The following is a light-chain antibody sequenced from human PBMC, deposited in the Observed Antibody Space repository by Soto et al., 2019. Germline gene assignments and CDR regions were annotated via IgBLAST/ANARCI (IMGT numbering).Light chain of an antibody. CDR1: QSIDNY. CDR2: AAS. Sequence: DIQMTQSPSSLSASVGDRVTITCRASQSIDNYLSWYQQIPGKAPKLLIYAASNLQRGVPSRFSGSGSGTDFTLTISSLQSEDFAVYYYQQYNNWITLGQGTRLE. V-gene: IGKV1-39*01. J-gene: IGKJ5*01. CDR3: QQYNNWIT.